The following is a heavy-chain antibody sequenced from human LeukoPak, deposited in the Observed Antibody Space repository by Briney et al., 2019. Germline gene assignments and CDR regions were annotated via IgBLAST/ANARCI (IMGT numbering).Heavy chain of an antibody. CDR1: GYTFTGYY. CDR3: ARSGYSSGWSYYYYYGMDV. V-gene: IGHV1-8*02. D-gene: IGHD6-19*01. J-gene: IGHJ6*02. Sequence: ASVKVSCKASGYTFTGYYMHWVRQAPGQGLEWMGWMNPNSGNTGYAQKFQGRVTMTRNTSISTAYMELSSLRSEDTAVYYCARSGYSSGWSYYYYYGMDVWGQGTTVTVSS. CDR2: MNPNSGNT.